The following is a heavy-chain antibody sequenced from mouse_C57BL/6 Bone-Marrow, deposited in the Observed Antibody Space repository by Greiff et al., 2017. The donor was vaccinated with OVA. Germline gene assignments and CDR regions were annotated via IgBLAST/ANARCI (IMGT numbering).Heavy chain of an antibody. Sequence: VQLKESGPGMVKPSQSLSLTCTVTGYSITSGYDWHWIRHFPGNKLEWMGYISYSGSTNYNPSLKSRISITHDTSKNHFFLKLNSVTTEDTATYYCASSQWLPGGYAMDYWGQGTSVTVSS. CDR2: ISYSGST. CDR1: GYSITSGYD. J-gene: IGHJ4*01. CDR3: ASSQWLPGGYAMDY. V-gene: IGHV3-1*01. D-gene: IGHD2-2*01.